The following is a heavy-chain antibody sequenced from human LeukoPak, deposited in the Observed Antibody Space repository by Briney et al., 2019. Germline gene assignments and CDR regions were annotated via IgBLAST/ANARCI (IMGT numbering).Heavy chain of an antibody. CDR3: ARLGIQLWSEVSY. Sequence: GAPLNISCKGCGYSFTSYWIGWGRPMPGKGLEWMGISYAGDSDTRYSPSFQGQVTISADKSISTAYLQCSSLKASDTAMYYCARLGIQLWSEVSYWGQGTLVTVSS. V-gene: IGHV5-51*01. J-gene: IGHJ4*02. D-gene: IGHD5-18*01. CDR1: GYSFTSYW. CDR2: SYAGDSDT.